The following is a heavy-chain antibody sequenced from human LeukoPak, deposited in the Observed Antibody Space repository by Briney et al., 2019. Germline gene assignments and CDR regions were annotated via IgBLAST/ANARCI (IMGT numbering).Heavy chain of an antibody. J-gene: IGHJ6*02. CDR1: GGTFSSYS. D-gene: IGHD1-26*01. V-gene: IGHV1-69*13. CDR2: IIPIFDTA. CDR3: ARISLGAIWGHYYGMDV. Sequence: ASVKVSCKASGGTFSSYSISWVRQAPGQGLEWMGGIIPIFDTADYAQKFQGRVTITADESTSTAYMELSSLRSEDTAVFYCARISLGAIWGHYYGMDVWGQGTTVTVSS.